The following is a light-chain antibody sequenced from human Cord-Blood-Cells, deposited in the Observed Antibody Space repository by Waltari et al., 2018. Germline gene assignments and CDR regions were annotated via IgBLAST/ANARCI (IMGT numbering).Light chain of an antibody. CDR1: RDISNY. V-gene: IGKV1-33*01. CDR2: DAS. CDR3: QQYDNLLT. Sequence: DIQMTQPPSSLSASVGDRVTIPCQASRDISNYLNWYQQKPGKAPKLLIYDASNLETGVPSRFSGSGSGTDFTFTISSLQPEDIATYYCQQYDNLLTFGGGTKVEIK. J-gene: IGKJ4*01.